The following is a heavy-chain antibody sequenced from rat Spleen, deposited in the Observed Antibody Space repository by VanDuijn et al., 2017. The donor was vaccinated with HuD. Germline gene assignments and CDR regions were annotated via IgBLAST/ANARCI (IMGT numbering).Heavy chain of an antibody. V-gene: IGHV5-29*01. D-gene: IGHD5-1*01. Sequence: EVQLVESDGGLVQPGRSLKLSCAASGFTFSDYYMAWVRQAPTKGLEWVATISYDGSSTYYRDSVKGRFTISRDNAKSTLYLQMDSLRSEDTATYYCARRNWMDAWGQGASVTVSS. CDR1: GFTFSDYY. J-gene: IGHJ4*01. CDR2: ISYDGSST. CDR3: ARRNWMDA.